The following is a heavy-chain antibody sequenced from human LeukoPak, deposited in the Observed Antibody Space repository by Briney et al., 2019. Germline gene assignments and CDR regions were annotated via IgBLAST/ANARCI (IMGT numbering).Heavy chain of an antibody. CDR2: ISAYNGNT. Sequence: ASVKVSCKTSGYTFTSHGISWVRQAPGQGLAWMGWISAYNGNTNYAQKFQGRVSMTTDTSTTTGYMELRSLRSDDTAVYYCARLAVAGERPDYWGQGTLVTVSS. D-gene: IGHD6-19*01. V-gene: IGHV1-18*01. CDR3: ARLAVAGERPDY. CDR1: GYTFTSHG. J-gene: IGHJ4*02.